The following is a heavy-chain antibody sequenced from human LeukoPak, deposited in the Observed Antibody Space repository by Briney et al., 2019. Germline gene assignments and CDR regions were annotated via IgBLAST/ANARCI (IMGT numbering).Heavy chain of an antibody. CDR2: IWHDGSNK. J-gene: IGHJ3*02. D-gene: IGHD7-27*01. CDR3: ARVWDRTGEDAFDI. V-gene: IGHV3-33*01. CDR1: GITFSSYG. Sequence: QPGGSLRLSCAASGITFSSYGMHWVRQAPGKGLEWVAVIWHDGSNKYYADSVKGRFTISRDNSKNTLYLQMNSLRAEDTAVYYCARVWDRTGEDAFDIWGQWTMVTVSS.